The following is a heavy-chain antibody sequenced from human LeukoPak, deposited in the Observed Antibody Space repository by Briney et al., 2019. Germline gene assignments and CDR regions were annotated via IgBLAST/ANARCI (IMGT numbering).Heavy chain of an antibody. CDR3: TTDDCGGDCYFHS. D-gene: IGHD2-21*01. J-gene: IGHJ4*02. Sequence: SGGSPRLSCAASGFIFSNAWMSWVRQAPGKGLEWVGRIKSKTNGETTDYTAPVKGRFTISRDDSQNTLYLQMNSLKTEDTAVYYCTTDDCGGDCYFHSWGQGTLVTVSS. CDR1: GFIFSNAW. CDR2: IKSKTNGETT. V-gene: IGHV3-15*01.